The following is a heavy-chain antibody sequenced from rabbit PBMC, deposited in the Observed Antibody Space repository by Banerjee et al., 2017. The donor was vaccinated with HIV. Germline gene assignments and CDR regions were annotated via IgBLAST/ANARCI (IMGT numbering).Heavy chain of an antibody. CDR1: GFSFSSSYY. Sequence: QSLEESGGDLVKPGASLTLTCTASGFSFSSSYYMCWVRQAPGKGLEWIACIFGGSSGTTYYASWAKGRFTISKTSSTTVTLQMTSLTAADTATYFCARDWATSSGYWDLWGQGTLVTVS. J-gene: IGHJ3*01. V-gene: IGHV1S40*01. CDR2: IFGGSSGTT. D-gene: IGHD1-1*01. CDR3: ARDWATSSGYWDL.